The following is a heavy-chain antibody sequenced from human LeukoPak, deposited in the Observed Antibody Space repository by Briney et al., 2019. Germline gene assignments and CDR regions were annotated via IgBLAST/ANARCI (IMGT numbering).Heavy chain of an antibody. D-gene: IGHD2-2*01. J-gene: IGHJ4*02. CDR1: GFTFSSYG. CDR3: ARDVWGCSSTSCSWGAFDY. Sequence: GGSLRLSCAASGFTFSSYGMHWVRQALGKGLEWVAVIWYDGSNKYYADSVKGRFTISRDNSKNTLYLQMNSLRAEDTAVYYCARDVWGCSSTSCSWGAFDYWGQGTLVTVSS. V-gene: IGHV3-33*01. CDR2: IWYDGSNK.